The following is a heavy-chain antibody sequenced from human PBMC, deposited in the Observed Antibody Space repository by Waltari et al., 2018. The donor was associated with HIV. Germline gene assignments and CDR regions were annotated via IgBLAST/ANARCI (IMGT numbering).Heavy chain of an antibody. Sequence: QVQLQESGPRLVKPSQTLSLTCTVSGGSIRRLTHYSNWIRQHPGKGLEWIGYIYYSGNTYYNPSLRSRVTISVDTSKNQFSLKLNSVTAADTAVYYCAGGIYADYDDRYYYGFDVWGQGTTVTVSS. CDR2: IYYSGNT. CDR3: AGGIYADYDDRYYYGFDV. J-gene: IGHJ6*02. D-gene: IGHD4-17*01. V-gene: IGHV4-31*03. CDR1: GGSIRRLTHY.